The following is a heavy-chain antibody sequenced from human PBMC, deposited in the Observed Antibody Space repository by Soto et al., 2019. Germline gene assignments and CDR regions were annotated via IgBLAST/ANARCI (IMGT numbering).Heavy chain of an antibody. CDR1: GYTLTGLS. J-gene: IGHJ6*02. Sequence: ASVKVSCKVSGYTLTGLSMHWVRQAPGKGLEWMGGFDPEDGETIYAQKFQGRVTMTEDTSTDTAYMELSSLRSEDTAVYYCATCSHSSGWYVSYYCGMDVWGQGTTVTVSS. D-gene: IGHD6-19*01. V-gene: IGHV1-24*01. CDR3: ATCSHSSGWYVSYYCGMDV. CDR2: FDPEDGET.